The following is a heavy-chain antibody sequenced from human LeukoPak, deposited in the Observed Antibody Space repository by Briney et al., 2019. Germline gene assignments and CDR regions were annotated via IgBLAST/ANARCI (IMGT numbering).Heavy chain of an antibody. CDR2: VSGSGGST. V-gene: IGHV3-23*01. J-gene: IGHJ4*02. Sequence: SWVRQAPGKGLEWVSAVSGSGGSTYYADSVKGRFTISRDNSKNTLYLQMNSLRAEDTAVYYCAKDQYSSGWYYFDYWGQGTLVTVSS. D-gene: IGHD6-19*01. CDR3: AKDQYSSGWYYFDY.